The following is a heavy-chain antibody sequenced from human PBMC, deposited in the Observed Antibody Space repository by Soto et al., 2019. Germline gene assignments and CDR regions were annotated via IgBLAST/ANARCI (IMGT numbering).Heavy chain of an antibody. CDR1: GGTLSSYA. J-gene: IGHJ6*02. CDR2: IIPIFGTA. CDR3: ARCSSTRCYVDYYGMDV. D-gene: IGHD2-2*01. V-gene: IGHV1-69*13. Sequence: ASVKVTCKASGGTLSSYAISWVRQAPGQGLEWMGGIIPIFGTANYAQKFQGRVTITADESTSTAYMELSSLRSEDTAVYYCARCSSTRCYVDYYGMDVWGQGTTVTVSS.